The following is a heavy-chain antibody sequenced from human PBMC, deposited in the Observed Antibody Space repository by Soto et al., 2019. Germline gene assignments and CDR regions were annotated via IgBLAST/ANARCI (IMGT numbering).Heavy chain of an antibody. CDR3: ARWWSGSRQGFDP. Sequence: QVQLQESGPGLVKPSQTLSLTCTVSGGSISSGDYYWSWIRQHPGKGLGWIGYIDYSGSTYYNPSLKSRVTISVDTSKNQFSLKLSSVTAADTAVYYCARWWSGSRQGFDPWGQGTLVTVSS. V-gene: IGHV4-31*03. D-gene: IGHD3-3*01. CDR2: IDYSGST. CDR1: GGSISSGDYY. J-gene: IGHJ5*02.